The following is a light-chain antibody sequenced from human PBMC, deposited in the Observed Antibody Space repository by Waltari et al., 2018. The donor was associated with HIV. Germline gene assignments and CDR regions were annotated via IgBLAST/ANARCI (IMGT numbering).Light chain of an antibody. V-gene: IGLV2-11*01. CDR1: SSAIGDYNY. J-gene: IGLJ3*02. Sequence: QSALTQPRSVSGSPGQSVTISCTGTSSAIGDYNYVSWYQQHPGKAPKPMIYDVTKRPSGVPDRFSGSKSGNTASLTISGLQAEDEAAYYCCSFAGSYTLVCGGGTKLTVL. CDR3: CSFAGSYTLV. CDR2: DVT.